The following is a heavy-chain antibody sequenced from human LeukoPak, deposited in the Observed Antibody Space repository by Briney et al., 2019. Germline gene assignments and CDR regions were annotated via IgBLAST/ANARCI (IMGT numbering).Heavy chain of an antibody. J-gene: IGHJ4*02. D-gene: IGHD1-7*01. CDR1: GFTFSSYA. CDR2: ISYDGSSK. CDR3: ARDETGTIDY. Sequence: GGSLRLSCAASGFTFSSYAMHWVRQAPGKGLEWVAVISYDGSSKYYADSVKGRFTISRDNSKNTLYLQMNSLRAEDTAVYYCARDETGTIDYWGQGTLVTVSS. V-gene: IGHV3-30-3*01.